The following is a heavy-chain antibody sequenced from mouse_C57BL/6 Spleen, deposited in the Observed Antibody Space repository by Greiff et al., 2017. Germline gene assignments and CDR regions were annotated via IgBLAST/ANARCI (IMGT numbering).Heavy chain of an antibody. Sequence: QVQLKQPGTELVKPGASVKLSCKASGYTFTSYWMHWVKQRPGQGLEWIGNINPSNGGTNYNEKFKSKATLTVDKSSSTAYMQLSSLTSEDSAVYYCARSRTTVVAPDYWGQGTTLTVSS. CDR1: GYTFTSYW. J-gene: IGHJ2*01. CDR3: ARSRTTVVAPDY. V-gene: IGHV1-53*01. D-gene: IGHD1-1*01. CDR2: INPSNGGT.